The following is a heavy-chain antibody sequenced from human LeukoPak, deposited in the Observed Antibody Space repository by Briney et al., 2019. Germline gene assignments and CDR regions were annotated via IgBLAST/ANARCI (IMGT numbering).Heavy chain of an antibody. J-gene: IGHJ5*02. CDR1: GGSISSYY. D-gene: IGHD6-6*01. Sequence: SETLSLTCTVSGGSISSYYWSWIRQPPGKGPEWIWYIYYSGSTNYNPSLKSRVTISVDTSKNQFSLKLSSVTAADTAVYYCARERRSPSSGMPSFDPWGQGTLVTVSS. V-gene: IGHV4-59*01. CDR3: ARERRSPSSGMPSFDP. CDR2: IYYSGST.